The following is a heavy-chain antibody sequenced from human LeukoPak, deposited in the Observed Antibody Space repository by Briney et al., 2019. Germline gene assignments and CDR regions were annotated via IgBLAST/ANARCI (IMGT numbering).Heavy chain of an antibody. Sequence: PGGSLRLSCAASGFTFSSYSMNWVRQAPGKGLEWVSAISGSGGSTYYADSVKGRSTISRDNSKNTLYLQMNSLRAEDTAVYYCAKGGYSYGARDAFDIWGQGTMVTVSS. V-gene: IGHV3-23*01. CDR3: AKGGYSYGARDAFDI. J-gene: IGHJ3*02. CDR1: GFTFSSYS. D-gene: IGHD5-18*01. CDR2: ISGSGGST.